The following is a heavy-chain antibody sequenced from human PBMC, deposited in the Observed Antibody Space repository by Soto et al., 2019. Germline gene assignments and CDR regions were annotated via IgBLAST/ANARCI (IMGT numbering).Heavy chain of an antibody. D-gene: IGHD3-22*01. CDR1: GYTFTSYG. CDR3: AREVDYYDSSGLGY. J-gene: IGHJ4*02. V-gene: IGHV1-18*04. Sequence: GASVKVSCKTSGYTFTSYGISWVRQAPGQGLEWMGWISAYNGNTNYAQKLQGRVTMTTDTSTSTAYMEMRSLRSDDTAVYYCAREVDYYDSSGLGYWGQGTLVTVSS. CDR2: ISAYNGNT.